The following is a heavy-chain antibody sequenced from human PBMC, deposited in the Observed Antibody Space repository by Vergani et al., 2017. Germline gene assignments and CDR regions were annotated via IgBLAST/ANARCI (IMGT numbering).Heavy chain of an antibody. CDR2: ISWNSGST. D-gene: IGHD2-2*02. J-gene: IGHJ3*02. CDR1: GFTFDDYA. Sequence: EVQLVESGGGLVQPGRSLRLSCAASGFTFDDYAMHWVRQAPGKGLEWVSGISWNSGSTGNADSVKVRFTISRDNAKNSLYLQMNSLRAEDTAVYYCSKDRTRQLYDAFDIWGQGTMVTVSS. V-gene: IGHV3-9*01. CDR3: SKDRTRQLYDAFDI.